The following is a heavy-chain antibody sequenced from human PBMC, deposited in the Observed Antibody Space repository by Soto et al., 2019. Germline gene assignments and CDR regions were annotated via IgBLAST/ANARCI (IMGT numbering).Heavy chain of an antibody. CDR3: ARERLTTVVTCLNY. CDR1: GFTFSNYA. J-gene: IGHJ4*02. CDR2: ISYDGSNQ. D-gene: IGHD2-15*01. V-gene: IGHV3-30-3*01. Sequence: GGSLRLSCAASGFTFSNYAMHWVRQAPGKGLEWVAIISYDGSNQYYADSVKGRFTISRDNSKNTVYLQMNSLRAEDTAVYYCARERLTTVVTCLNYWGQGTLVTVSS.